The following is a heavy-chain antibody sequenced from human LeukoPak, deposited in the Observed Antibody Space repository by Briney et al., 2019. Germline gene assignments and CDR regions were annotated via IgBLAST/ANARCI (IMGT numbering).Heavy chain of an antibody. J-gene: IGHJ4*02. CDR3: ANRPGYSSSWYHYFDS. V-gene: IGHV3-30*18. CDR2: MAYEGCNK. D-gene: IGHD6-13*01. Sequence: GISLRLSCAASGLTFSSYGMLLVRHAPGKGLEGGAVMAYEGCNKYYAHSVKCRFTIHINNSKNTLYLHMNSLCARDGAGYYFANRPGYSSSWYHYFDSWGQGTLVTVSS. CDR1: GLTFSSYG.